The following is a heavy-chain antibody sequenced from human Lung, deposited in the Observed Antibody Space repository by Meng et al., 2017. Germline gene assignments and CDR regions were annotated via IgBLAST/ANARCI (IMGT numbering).Heavy chain of an antibody. CDR3: TWDDKAVSDY. CDR1: GFYFNNAW. CDR2: IKSNTDGGTA. D-gene: IGHD1-26*01. Sequence: VDLVDSGGDLVKSGGSLRLSCAASGFYFNNAWMSWVRQAPGKGLEWVGRIKSNTDGGTAEYAAPVTGRFTISRDDSKSTLYLQMSGLRIDDTGVYYCTWDDKAVSDYWGQGTLVTVSS. V-gene: IGHV3-15*01. J-gene: IGHJ4*02.